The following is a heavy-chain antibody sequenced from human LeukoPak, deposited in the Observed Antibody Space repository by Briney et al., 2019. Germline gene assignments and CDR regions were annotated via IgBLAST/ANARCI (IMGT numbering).Heavy chain of an antibody. CDR2: IYYSGST. V-gene: IGHV4-61*01. CDR1: GGSGSSGSHY. D-gene: IGHD3-16*01. J-gene: IGHJ4*02. CDR3: AREGGYYIDY. Sequence: SETLSLTCTVSGGSGSSGSHYWSWIRQPPGKGLEWIGYIYYSGSTNYNPSLKSRVTISVDTSKNQFSLKLSSVTAADTAVYYCAREGGYYIDYWGQGTLVTVSS.